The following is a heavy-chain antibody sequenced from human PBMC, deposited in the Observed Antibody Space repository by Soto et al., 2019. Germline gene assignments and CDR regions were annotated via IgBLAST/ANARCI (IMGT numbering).Heavy chain of an antibody. CDR2: IKEDGSEK. V-gene: IGHV3-7*01. D-gene: IGHD1-1*01. J-gene: IGHJ6*04. CDR1: GFTFSSYW. Sequence: GGSLRLSCSASGFTFSSYWMSWVRQAPGKGLEWVAFIKEDGSEKYYVDSVKGRFAISRDNAKNSLYLQMNSLRAEDTAVYYCARDRGGRSGKDVWGKGTMVTVSS. CDR3: ARDRGGRSGKDV.